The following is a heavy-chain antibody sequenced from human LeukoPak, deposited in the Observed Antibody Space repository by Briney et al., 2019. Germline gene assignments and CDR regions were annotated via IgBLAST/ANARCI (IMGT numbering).Heavy chain of an antibody. CDR1: GGSISSYY. CDR3: ARYSYYESSGYSNDAFDL. V-gene: IGHV4-59*01. D-gene: IGHD3-22*01. Sequence: PSETLSLTCTVSGGSISSYYWGWIRQPPGKGLEWIGYIYHSGNTNSNPYLKSRVTISIDSSKNQFSLKMSSVTAADTAVYYCARYSYYESSGYSNDAFDLWGQGAMVTVSS. CDR2: IYHSGNT. J-gene: IGHJ3*01.